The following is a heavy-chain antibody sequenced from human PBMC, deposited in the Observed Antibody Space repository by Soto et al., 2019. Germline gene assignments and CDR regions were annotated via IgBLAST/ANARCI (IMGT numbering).Heavy chain of an antibody. V-gene: IGHV1-69*01. D-gene: IGHD6-13*01. CDR1: GDSFSSYA. CDR2: IIPIFETA. Sequence: QVQLVQSGAEMKKPGSSVKVSCKVSGDSFSSYAISWVRQAPGEGLEWVGGIIPIFETANYAQNFQGRVTITAVDSTTTAYMEVTRLRPEDTAVFYCAASDSSSWKHDYWGQGTLITVSS. J-gene: IGHJ4*02. CDR3: AASDSSSWKHDY.